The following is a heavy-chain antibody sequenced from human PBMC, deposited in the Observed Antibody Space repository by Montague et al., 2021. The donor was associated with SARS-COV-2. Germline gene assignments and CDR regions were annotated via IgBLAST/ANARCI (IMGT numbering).Heavy chain of an antibody. V-gene: IGHV4-61*02. CDR1: GSWNRGGGHK. Sequence: TLSLTCTSLGSWNRGGGHKSGLNRQPTVKGLQWIGRIYTSGSTNHNPSLKSRVTISVDASKNQFSLKLSSVTAADTAVYYCARGFRQLVLFDYYYYGMDVWGQGTTVTVSS. CDR2: IYTSGST. D-gene: IGHD6-13*01. CDR3: ARGFRQLVLFDYYYYGMDV. J-gene: IGHJ6*02.